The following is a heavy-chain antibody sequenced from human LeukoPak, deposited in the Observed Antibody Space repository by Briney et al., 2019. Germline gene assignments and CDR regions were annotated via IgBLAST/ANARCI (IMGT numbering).Heavy chain of an antibody. CDR2: INPNSGGT. Sequence: GASVKVSCKASGYTFTGHYMYWVRQAPGQGLEWMGWINPNSGGTNYAQKFQGRVTMTRDTSISTAYMELSRLRSDDTAVYYCARDCVATIELSYYYGMDVWGQGTTVTVSS. J-gene: IGHJ6*02. D-gene: IGHD5-12*01. CDR1: GYTFTGHY. CDR3: ARDCVATIELSYYYGMDV. V-gene: IGHV1-2*02.